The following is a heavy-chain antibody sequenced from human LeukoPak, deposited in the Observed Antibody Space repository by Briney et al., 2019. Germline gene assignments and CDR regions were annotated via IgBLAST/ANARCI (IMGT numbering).Heavy chain of an antibody. CDR1: GFTFDDYA. J-gene: IGHJ4*02. D-gene: IGHD1-26*01. Sequence: GGSLRLSCAASGFTFDDYAMHWVRQAPGKGLQWVSGISWSSGSINYADSVKGRFTISRDNAKNSLYLQMNSLRAEDTALYFCTKDSGSFHFDYWGQGTLVTVFS. V-gene: IGHV3-9*01. CDR2: ISWSSGSI. CDR3: TKDSGSFHFDY.